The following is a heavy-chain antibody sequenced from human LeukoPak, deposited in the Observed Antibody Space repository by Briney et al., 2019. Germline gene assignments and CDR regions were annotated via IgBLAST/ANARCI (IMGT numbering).Heavy chain of an antibody. CDR1: GGTFSSYA. V-gene: IGHV1-69*01. D-gene: IGHD3-10*01. Sequence: SVKVSCKASGGTFSSYAISWVRQAPGQGLEWMGGIIPIFGTANYAQKFQGRVTITADESTSTAYMELSSPRSEDTAVYYCARDLDRAYYGSGGHWFDPWGQGTLVTVSS. CDR3: ARDLDRAYYGSGGHWFDP. J-gene: IGHJ5*02. CDR2: IIPIFGTA.